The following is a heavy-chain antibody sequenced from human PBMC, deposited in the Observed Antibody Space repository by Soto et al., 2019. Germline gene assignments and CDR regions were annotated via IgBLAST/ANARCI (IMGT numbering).Heavy chain of an antibody. CDR3: AREGAGMAATFDP. J-gene: IGHJ5*02. Sequence: QVQLVQSGAEVKKPGSSVKVSCKASGGTFSSYTMTWVRQAPGQGPEWMGGIIPIFGTTNYAQRFQGRITITEDVSTSTAYMELISLTSEDTAVYYCAREGAGMAATFDPWGQGTLVTVSS. CDR1: GGTFSSYT. V-gene: IGHV1-69*01. D-gene: IGHD1-26*01. CDR2: IIPIFGTT.